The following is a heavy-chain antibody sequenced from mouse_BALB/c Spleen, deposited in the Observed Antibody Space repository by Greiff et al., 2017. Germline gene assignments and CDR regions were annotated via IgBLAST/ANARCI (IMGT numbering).Heavy chain of an antibody. CDR2: ISSGGSYT. CDR3: ARENYGSSYWYFDV. D-gene: IGHD1-1*01. J-gene: IGHJ1*01. CDR1: GFTFSSYA. Sequence: DVQLVESGGGLVKPGGSLKLSCAASGFTFSSYAMSWVRQSPEKRLEWVAEISSGGSYTYYPDTVTGRFTISRDNAKNTLYLEMSSLRSEDTAMYYCARENYGSSYWYFDVWGAGTTVTVSS. V-gene: IGHV5-9-4*01.